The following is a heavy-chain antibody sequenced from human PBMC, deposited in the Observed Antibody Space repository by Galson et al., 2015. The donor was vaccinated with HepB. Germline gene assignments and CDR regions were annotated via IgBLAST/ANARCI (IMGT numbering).Heavy chain of an antibody. V-gene: IGHV4-59*01. CDR1: GGSISSYY. J-gene: IGHJ2*01. Sequence: ETLSLTCTVSGGSISSYYWSWIRQPPGKGLEWIGYIYYSGSTNYNPSLKSRVTISVDTSKNQFSLKLSSVTAADTAVYYCARTLPDSSLYWYFDLWGRGTLVTVSS. CDR2: IYYSGST. D-gene: IGHD3-22*01. CDR3: ARTLPDSSLYWYFDL.